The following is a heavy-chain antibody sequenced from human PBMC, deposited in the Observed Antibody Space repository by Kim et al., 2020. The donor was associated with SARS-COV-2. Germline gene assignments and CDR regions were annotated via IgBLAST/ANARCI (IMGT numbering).Heavy chain of an antibody. CDR3: ARQAAAGTDFDY. Sequence: YAQKRQGRVTMTTDTSTSTAYMELRSLRSDDTAVYYCARQAAAGTDFDYWGQGTLVTVSS. J-gene: IGHJ4*02. D-gene: IGHD6-13*01. V-gene: IGHV1-18*01.